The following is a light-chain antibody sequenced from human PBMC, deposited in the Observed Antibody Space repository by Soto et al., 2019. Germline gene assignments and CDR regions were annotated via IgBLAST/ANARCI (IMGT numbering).Light chain of an antibody. CDR3: QQTYSTLSS. CDR1: QDISSY. Sequence: DIQMTQSPSSLSASVGDSVTITCRASQDISSYLNWYQQKPGKAPKLLIYAASTLHSGVPSRFSGSESGTDFTLTISSLQPEGFATYYCQQTYSTLSSVGRGTKVDFK. J-gene: IGKJ3*01. CDR2: AAS. V-gene: IGKV1-39*01.